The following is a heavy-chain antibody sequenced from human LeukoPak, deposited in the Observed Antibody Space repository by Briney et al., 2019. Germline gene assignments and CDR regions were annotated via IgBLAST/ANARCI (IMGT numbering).Heavy chain of an antibody. V-gene: IGHV4-59*08. D-gene: IGHD2-15*01. Sequence: SETLSLTCTVSGGSISSYYWSWIRQPPGKGLEWVGYFYYSGSTSYNPSLKSRVTISVDTSKNQISLKLNSVTAADPAVYYCARLNRGYCSGKTCPYFGYWGQGTLVTVSS. CDR1: GGSISSYY. CDR2: FYYSGST. CDR3: ARLNRGYCSGKTCPYFGY. J-gene: IGHJ4*02.